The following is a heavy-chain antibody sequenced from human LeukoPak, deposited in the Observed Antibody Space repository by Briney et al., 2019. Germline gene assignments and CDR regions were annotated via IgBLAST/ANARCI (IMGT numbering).Heavy chain of an antibody. Sequence: PGGSLRLSCVVSGFTFSSYWMTWVRQAPGKGLEWVANIKQDGSEKYHVDSVKGRFTISRDNAKNSLYLQMNSLRVEDTAVYYCATSTLNWFDPWGQGTLVTVSS. CDR2: IKQDGSEK. V-gene: IGHV3-7*03. J-gene: IGHJ5*02. CDR1: GFTFSSYW. CDR3: ATSTLNWFDP.